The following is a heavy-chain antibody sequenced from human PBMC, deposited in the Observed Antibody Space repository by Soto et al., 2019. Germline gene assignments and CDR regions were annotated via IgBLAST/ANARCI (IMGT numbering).Heavy chain of an antibody. V-gene: IGHV4-59*01. CDR2: IYYSGST. Sequence: PSETLSLTCTVSGGSISSYYWSWIRQPPWEGLEWIGYIYYSGSTNYNPSLKSRVTISVDTSKNQFSLKLSSVTAADTAVYYCARVGLVYSSSWYGSYYGMDVWGQGTTVTVSS. J-gene: IGHJ6*02. CDR1: GGSISSYY. CDR3: ARVGLVYSSSWYGSYYGMDV. D-gene: IGHD6-13*01.